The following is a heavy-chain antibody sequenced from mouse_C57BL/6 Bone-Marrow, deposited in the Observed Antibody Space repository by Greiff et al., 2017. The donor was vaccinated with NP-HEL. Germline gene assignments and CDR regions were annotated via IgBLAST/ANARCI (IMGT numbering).Heavy chain of an antibody. D-gene: IGHD2-1*01. Sequence: VQLQQSGAELVRPGASVTLSCKASGYTFTDYEMHWVKQTPVHGLEWIGAIDPETGGTAYNQKFKGKAILTADKSSSTAYMELRSLTSEVSAVYYCTGGNYDWFAYWGQGTLVTVSA. CDR1: GYTFTDYE. CDR2: IDPETGGT. CDR3: TGGNYDWFAY. V-gene: IGHV1-15*01. J-gene: IGHJ3*01.